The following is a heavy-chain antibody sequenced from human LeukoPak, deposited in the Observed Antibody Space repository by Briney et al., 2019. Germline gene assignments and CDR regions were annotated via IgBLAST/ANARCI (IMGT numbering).Heavy chain of an antibody. V-gene: IGHV4-30-4*08. J-gene: IGHJ4*02. CDR3: ARVVESDWHPVDY. Sequence: SETLSLTCTVSGGSISSYYWSWIRQPPGKGLEWIGYIYYSGSTYYNPSLKSRVTISVDTSKNQFSLKLSSVTAADTAVYYCARVVESDWHPVDYWGQGTLVTVSS. CDR2: IYYSGST. CDR1: GGSISSYY. D-gene: IGHD2-21*01.